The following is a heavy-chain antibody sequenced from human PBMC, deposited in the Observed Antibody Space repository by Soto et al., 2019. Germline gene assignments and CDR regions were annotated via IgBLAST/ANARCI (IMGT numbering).Heavy chain of an antibody. Sequence: GSLRLSFTASGFTFNTHWMHWVRQAPVKGLVWVSRIYFDGITTNYADSVKGRLTVSRDNAKNTVYLHVNTLRDEDTAVYYCARGGEMGVDYWGQGTLVTFSP. CDR1: GFTFNTHW. V-gene: IGHV3-74*01. CDR2: IYFDGITT. D-gene: IGHD1-26*01. J-gene: IGHJ4*02. CDR3: ARGGEMGVDY.